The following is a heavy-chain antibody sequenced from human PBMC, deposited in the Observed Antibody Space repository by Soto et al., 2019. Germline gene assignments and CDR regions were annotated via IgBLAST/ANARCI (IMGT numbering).Heavy chain of an antibody. CDR1: GGSISGDY. CDR2: IYYGGST. J-gene: IGHJ6*02. V-gene: IGHV4-59*01. D-gene: IGHD3-10*01. Sequence: PSETLSLTCTVSGGSISGDYWSWIRQPPGKGLEWIGYIYYGGSTNYNPSLKSRVTISVDTSKNQFSLKLSSVTAADTAVYYCARVVRGVKTYYYYGMDVWGQGTTVTVSS. CDR3: ARVVRGVKTYYYYGMDV.